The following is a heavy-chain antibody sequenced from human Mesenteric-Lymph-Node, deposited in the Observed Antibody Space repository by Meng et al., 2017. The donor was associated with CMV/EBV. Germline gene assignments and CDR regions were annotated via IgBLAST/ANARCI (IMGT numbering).Heavy chain of an antibody. J-gene: IGHJ4*02. CDR2: IKQDGSEK. D-gene: IGHD1-26*01. Sequence: GGSLRLSCAASGFTFSSYAMSWVRQAPGKGLEWVANIKQDGSEKYYVDSVKGRFTISSDNSKNTLYLHMNSLKAEDTAVYYCARSGGSYPNDYWGQGTLVTVSS. CDR1: GFTFSSYA. CDR3: ARSGGSYPNDY. V-gene: IGHV3-7*03.